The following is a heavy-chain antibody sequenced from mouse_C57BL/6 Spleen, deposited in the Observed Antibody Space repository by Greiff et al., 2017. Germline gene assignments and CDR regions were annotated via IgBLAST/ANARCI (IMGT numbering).Heavy chain of an antibody. J-gene: IGHJ4*01. Sequence: VQLQQPGAELVKPGASVKMSCKASGYPFTSYWLTWVKQRPGQGLEWIGDIYPGSGSNNYNAKFKSKATLTEDTTANRANRQLMSQTSEDSAVYNGARREAMYRGAMDYWGQGTSVTVAS. CDR1: GYPFTSYW. CDR2: IYPGSGSN. V-gene: IGHV1-55*01. CDR3: ARREAMYRGAMDY. D-gene: IGHD2-14*01.